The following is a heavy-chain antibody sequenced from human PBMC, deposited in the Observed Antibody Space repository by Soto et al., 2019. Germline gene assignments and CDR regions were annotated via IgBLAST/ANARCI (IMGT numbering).Heavy chain of an antibody. D-gene: IGHD3-10*01. J-gene: IGHJ6*02. CDR2: ISAYNGNT. CDR1: GYTFTSYG. V-gene: IGHV1-18*01. Sequence: QVQLVQSGAEVKKPGASVKVSCKASGYTFTSYGISWVRQAPGQGLEWMGWISAYNGNTNYAQKLQGRVTMTTDTSTSTAYMELRSLRSDDTAVYYCARGPRFPLPGTGPERYYYGMDVWGQGTTVTVSS. CDR3: ARGPRFPLPGTGPERYYYGMDV.